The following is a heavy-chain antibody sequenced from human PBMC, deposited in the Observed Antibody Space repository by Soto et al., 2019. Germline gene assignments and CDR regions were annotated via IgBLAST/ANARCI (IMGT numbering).Heavy chain of an antibody. D-gene: IGHD3-22*01. CDR3: ARGDYDSSGYPIDY. Sequence: SETLSLTCTVSGGSISSYYWSWIRQPPGKGLEWIGYIYYSGSTNYNPSLKSRVTISVDTSKSQFSLKLSSVTAADTAVYYCARGDYDSSGYPIDYLGQGTLVTVSS. J-gene: IGHJ4*02. CDR1: GGSISSYY. CDR2: IYYSGST. V-gene: IGHV4-59*01.